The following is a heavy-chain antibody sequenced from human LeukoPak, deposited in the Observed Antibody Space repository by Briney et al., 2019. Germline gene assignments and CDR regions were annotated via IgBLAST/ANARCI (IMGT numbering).Heavy chain of an antibody. CDR1: GGSISSSY. CDR3: ARHDPGWFDT. Sequence: TSSETLSLTCTVSGGSISSSYWSWIRQPPGKGPEWIGYIHYSGSTNYTPSLKSRATISVDTSKAHFSLKLSSATAADTAVYYCARHDPGWFDTWGQGTLVTVSS. CDR2: IHYSGST. V-gene: IGHV4-59*08. J-gene: IGHJ5*02. D-gene: IGHD7-27*01.